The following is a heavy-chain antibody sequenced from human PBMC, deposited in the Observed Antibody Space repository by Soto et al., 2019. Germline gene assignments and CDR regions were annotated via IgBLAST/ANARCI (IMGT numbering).Heavy chain of an antibody. Sequence: VHLVESGGGLVQPGGSLRLSCAASGFTFSSYWMHWVRQAPGKGLVWVSRINSDGSSTSYPDSEKGRFTISRDNAKNALYLQMNSLRAEDTAVYYCARTPELLWLGTGGYGMDVWGQGTTVTVSS. CDR1: GFTFSSYW. CDR2: INSDGSST. V-gene: IGHV3-74*01. CDR3: ARTPELLWLGTGGYGMDV. J-gene: IGHJ6*02. D-gene: IGHD3-10*01.